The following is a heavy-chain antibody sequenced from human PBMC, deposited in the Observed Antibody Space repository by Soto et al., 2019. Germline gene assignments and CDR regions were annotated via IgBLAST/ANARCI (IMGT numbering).Heavy chain of an antibody. D-gene: IGHD2-21*01. CDR3: AKDPYGLKPDYNWFDP. J-gene: IGHJ5*02. CDR1: GFTFSSYA. Sequence: GGSLRLSCAASGFTFSSYAMSWVRQAPGKGLEWVSAISGSGGSTYYADSVKGRFTISRDNSKNTLYLQMNSLRAEDTAVYYCAKDPYGLKPDYNWFDPWGQGTLVTVSS. V-gene: IGHV3-23*01. CDR2: ISGSGGST.